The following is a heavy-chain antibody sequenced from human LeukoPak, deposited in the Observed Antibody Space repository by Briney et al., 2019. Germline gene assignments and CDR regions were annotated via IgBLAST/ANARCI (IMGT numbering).Heavy chain of an antibody. V-gene: IGHV4-39*01. D-gene: IGHD3-22*01. J-gene: IGHJ4*02. CDR3: ARRKRGGLLLIRVFDY. CDR1: GGSISSSSYS. Sequence: SETLSLTCTVSGGSISSSSYSWGWIRQPPGKGLEWIGSIYYSGSTYYNPSLKSRVTISVDTSKNQFSLKLSSVTAADTAVYYCARRKRGGLLLIRVFDYWAQGTLVTVSS. CDR2: IYYSGST.